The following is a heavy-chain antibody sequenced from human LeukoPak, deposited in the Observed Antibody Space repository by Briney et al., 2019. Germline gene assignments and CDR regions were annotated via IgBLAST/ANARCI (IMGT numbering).Heavy chain of an antibody. D-gene: IGHD6-13*01. CDR3: ARDDIAAAGTWFDY. V-gene: IGHV1-18*01. CDR1: GYTFTSYG. J-gene: IGHJ4*02. Sequence: ASVKVSCKASGYTFTSYGISWVRQAPGQGLEWMGWVSAYNGNTNYAQKLQGRVTMTTDTSTSTAYMELRSLRSDDTAVYYCARDDIAAAGTWFDYWGQGTLVTVSS. CDR2: VSAYNGNT.